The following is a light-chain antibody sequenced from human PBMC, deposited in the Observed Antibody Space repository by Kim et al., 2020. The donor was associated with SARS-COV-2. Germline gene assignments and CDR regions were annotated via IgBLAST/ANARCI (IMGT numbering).Light chain of an antibody. CDR2: GAS. V-gene: IGKV1-8*01. CDR3: QQYYSYALT. Sequence: ASTGDRVTITCRASQGISSYLAWYQQKPGKAPKLLIYGASTLQSGVPSRFSGSGSGTDFTLTISCLQSEDFATYYCQQYYSYALTFGGGTKVDIK. CDR1: QGISSY. J-gene: IGKJ4*01.